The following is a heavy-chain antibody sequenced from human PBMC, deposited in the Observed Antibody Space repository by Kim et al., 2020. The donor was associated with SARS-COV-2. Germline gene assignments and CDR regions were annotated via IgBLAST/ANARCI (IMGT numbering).Heavy chain of an antibody. Sequence: LSLTCAASGFTFSRRAMSWVRQAPGKGLEWIASVNNGGNAYYADSVKGRFTVSRDITMDTLYLQMNSLTAEDTALYYCSKDHPSNGWPTFDSWGQGT. CDR2: VNNGGNA. V-gene: IGHV3-23*01. CDR3: SKDHPSNGWPTFDS. J-gene: IGHJ4*02. CDR1: GFTFSRRA. D-gene: IGHD6-19*01.